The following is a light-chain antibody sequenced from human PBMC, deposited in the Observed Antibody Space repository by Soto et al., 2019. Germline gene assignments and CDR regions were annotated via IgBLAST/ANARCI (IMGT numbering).Light chain of an antibody. Sequence: IQMTQSPSTLSASVGDRVTITRQAIQSISSWLAWYQQKPGKAPKLLIYDASSLESGVPSRFSGSGSGTEFTLTISSLQPDDFATYYCQQYNSYSQTFGQGTKVDIK. CDR2: DAS. V-gene: IGKV1-5*01. J-gene: IGKJ1*01. CDR3: QQYNSYSQT. CDR1: QSISSW.